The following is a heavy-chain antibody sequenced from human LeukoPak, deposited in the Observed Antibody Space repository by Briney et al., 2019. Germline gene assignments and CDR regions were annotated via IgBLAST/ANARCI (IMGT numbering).Heavy chain of an antibody. CDR1: GGTFSSYA. Sequence: ASANVSCTASGGTFSSYAISWVREAPGPGLESWRGFIPIFGTANYAQKLQARVTITADESTSTAYMELSSLRSEDTAVYYCARDSNPYCGGDCPSPFDYWGQGTLVTVSS. D-gene: IGHD2-21*02. CDR3: ARDSNPYCGGDCPSPFDY. J-gene: IGHJ4*02. CDR2: FIPIFGTA. V-gene: IGHV1-69*01.